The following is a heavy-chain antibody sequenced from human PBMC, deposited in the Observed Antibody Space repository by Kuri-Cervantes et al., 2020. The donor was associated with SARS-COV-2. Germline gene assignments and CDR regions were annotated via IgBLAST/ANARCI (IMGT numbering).Heavy chain of an antibody. CDR2: INHSGST. CDR1: GGSFSGYY. Sequence: SHTLSLTCAVYGGSFSGYYWSWLRHPPGKGLEWIVEINHSGSTNYNPSLKSLVTISVDTSKNQCSLKLSSVTTADSAVYYCARGGQDPGKLLRWFDTWGQGTLVTVSS. V-gene: IGHV4-34*01. J-gene: IGHJ5*02. D-gene: IGHD3-10*01. CDR3: ARGGQDPGKLLRWFDT.